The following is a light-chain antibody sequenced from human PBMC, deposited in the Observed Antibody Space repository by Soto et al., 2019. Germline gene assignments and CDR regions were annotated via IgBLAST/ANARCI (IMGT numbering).Light chain of an antibody. CDR2: GAS. CDR1: QSVSTN. Sequence: EIVMTQSPATLSVSPGESATLSCRASQSVSTNLAWYQQRPGQAPSLVIYGASARATGVPARFSGGGSGTEFTLTISSLQSEAFAVYYCQHYNNWPFTFGQGTKLEIK. J-gene: IGKJ2*01. CDR3: QHYNNWPFT. V-gene: IGKV3-15*01.